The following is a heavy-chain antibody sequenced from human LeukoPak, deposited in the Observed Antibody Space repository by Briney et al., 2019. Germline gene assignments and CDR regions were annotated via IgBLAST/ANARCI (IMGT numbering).Heavy chain of an antibody. V-gene: IGHV3-53*01. Sequence: GGSLRLSCAASGFTVSSNYMSWVRQAPGKGLEWVSLIYTDGGTYYADSVKGRFTISRDNSKNTLYLQMNSLRAEHTAVYYCAREAVWFGEPHYFDYWGRGTLVTVSS. CDR2: IYTDGGT. CDR3: AREAVWFGEPHYFDY. J-gene: IGHJ4*02. CDR1: GFTVSSNY. D-gene: IGHD3-10*01.